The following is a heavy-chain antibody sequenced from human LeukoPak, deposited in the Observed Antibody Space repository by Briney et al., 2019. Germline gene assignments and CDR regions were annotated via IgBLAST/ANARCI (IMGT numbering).Heavy chain of an antibody. J-gene: IGHJ5*02. CDR2: INPNSGGT. CDR1: GYTFTGYY. CDR3: ARGNVVVVAATPRWFDP. D-gene: IGHD2-15*01. V-gene: IGHV1-2*02. Sequence: ASVKVSCKASGYTFTGYYMHWVRQAPGQGLEWMGWINPNSGGTNYAQKFQGRVTMTRDTSTSTAYMELSRLRSDDTAVYYCARGNVVVVAATPRWFDPWGQGTLVTVSS.